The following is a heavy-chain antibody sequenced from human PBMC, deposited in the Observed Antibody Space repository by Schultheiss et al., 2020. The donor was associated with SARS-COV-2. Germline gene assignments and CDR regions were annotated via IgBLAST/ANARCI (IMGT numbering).Heavy chain of an antibody. V-gene: IGHV4-30-4*07. CDR2: IYYSGST. CDR3: ARRNSSSKNGMDV. Sequence: LRLSCAVSGVSISSGGYSWSWIRQPPGKGLEWIGYIYYSGSTYYNPSLKSRVTISVDTSKNQFSLKLSSVTAADTAVYYCARRNSSSKNGMDVWGQGTTVTVSS. D-gene: IGHD6-6*01. J-gene: IGHJ6*02. CDR1: GVSISSGGYS.